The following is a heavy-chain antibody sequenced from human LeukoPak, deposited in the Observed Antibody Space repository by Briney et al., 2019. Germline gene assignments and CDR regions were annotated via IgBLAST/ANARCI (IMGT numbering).Heavy chain of an antibody. D-gene: IGHD3-10*01. V-gene: IGHV3-30*18. CDR3: AKEIYFGSGSYPDY. J-gene: IGHJ4*02. CDR1: GFTFSSYG. CDR2: ISNDGNNK. Sequence: GGSLRLSCAASGFTFSSYGIHWVRQAPGKELEWVAAISNDGNNKYYADSVKGRFTISRDNSKNTLYLQMNSLRAEDTAVYYCAKEIYFGSGSYPDYWGQGTLVIVSS.